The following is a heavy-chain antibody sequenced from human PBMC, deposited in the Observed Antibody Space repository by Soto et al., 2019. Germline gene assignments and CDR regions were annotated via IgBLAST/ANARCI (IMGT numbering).Heavy chain of an antibody. V-gene: IGHV4-59*01. CDR2: IYYSGST. D-gene: IGHD4-17*01. CDR3: ARWYGGSLDY. CDR1: GGSISSYY. Sequence: SETLSLTCTVSGGSISSYYWSWIRQPPGKGLEWIGYIYYSGSTNYNPSLKSRVTISVDTSKNQFSLKLSSVTAADTAVYYCARWYGGSLDYWGQGTQVTVSS. J-gene: IGHJ4*02.